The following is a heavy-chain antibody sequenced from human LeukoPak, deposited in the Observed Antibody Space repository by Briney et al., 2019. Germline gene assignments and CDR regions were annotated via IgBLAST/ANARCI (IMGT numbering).Heavy chain of an antibody. CDR2: IYYSGST. CDR1: GGSFSAYY. Sequence: SETLSLTCAVYGGSFSAYYWSWIRQPPGKGLEWIGYIYYSGSTNYNPSLKSRVTISVGTSKNQFSLKLSSVTAADTAVYYCAREGHYYDSSGYTRNTDYYYGMDVWGQGTTVTVSS. V-gene: IGHV4-59*12. CDR3: AREGHYYDSSGYTRNTDYYYGMDV. J-gene: IGHJ6*02. D-gene: IGHD3-22*01.